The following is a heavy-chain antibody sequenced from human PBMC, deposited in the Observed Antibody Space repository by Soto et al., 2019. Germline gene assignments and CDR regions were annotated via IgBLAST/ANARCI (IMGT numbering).Heavy chain of an antibody. J-gene: IGHJ4*01. V-gene: IGHV1-18*01. CDR2: ISGYNGNT. CDR3: ARTVEYDSIPYYYADF. D-gene: IGHD2-21*01. Sequence: QVQLVQSGAEVKKPGASVRVSCKAFDYTFNTYAITWVRQAPGQGLEWMGWISGYNGNTNYAQTLQGRGTMTTDTSTSTAYLELRSLRSDDTAVYYCARTVEYDSIPYYYADFWGQGTLVTVSS. CDR1: DYTFNTYA.